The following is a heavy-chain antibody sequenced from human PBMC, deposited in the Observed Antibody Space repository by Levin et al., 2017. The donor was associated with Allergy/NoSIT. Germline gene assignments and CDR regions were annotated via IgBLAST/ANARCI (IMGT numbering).Heavy chain of an antibody. J-gene: IGHJ4*02. V-gene: IGHV3-21*01. CDR1: GFRFGDFS. D-gene: IGHD6-13*01. CDR3: VRDAYSSSNFDL. CDR2: ISTGSTYI. Sequence: KSGGSLRLSCAASGFRFGDFSMNWVRQAPGKGLEWVSSISTGSTYIYYADSMKGRFTISRDNAKNSLFLQMNSLRADDTAVYYCVRDAYSSSNFDLWGQGTLVTVSS.